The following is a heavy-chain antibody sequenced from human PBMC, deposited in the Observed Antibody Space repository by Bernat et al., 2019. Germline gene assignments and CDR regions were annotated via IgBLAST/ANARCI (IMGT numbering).Heavy chain of an antibody. CDR1: GFTFSSYG. CDR3: AGQHGAGSYYNYYYYGMDV. D-gene: IGHD3-10*01. CDR2: IWYDGSNK. J-gene: IGHJ6*02. Sequence: QVQLVESGGGVVQPGRSLRLSCAASGFTFSSYGMHWVRQAPGKGLEWVAVIWYDGSNKYYADSGKGRFTISRDNSKNTLYLQMNSLRAEDTAVYYCAGQHGAGSYYNYYYYGMDVWGQGTTVTVSS. V-gene: IGHV3-33*01.